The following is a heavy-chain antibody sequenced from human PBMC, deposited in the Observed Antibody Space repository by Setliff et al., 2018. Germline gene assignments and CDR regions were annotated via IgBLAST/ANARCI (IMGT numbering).Heavy chain of an antibody. CDR1: GGTFSSYA. CDR2: IIPIFGTA. D-gene: IGHD3-3*01. J-gene: IGHJ3*02. Sequence: EASVKVSCKASGGTFSSYAISWVRQAPGQGLEWMGRIIPIFGTANYAQKFQGRVTITADKSTSTAYMELSSLRSEDTAVYYCARAPSPWVHTSFGVVRDAFDIWGQGTMVTV. CDR3: ARAPSPWVHTSFGVVRDAFDI. V-gene: IGHV1-69*06.